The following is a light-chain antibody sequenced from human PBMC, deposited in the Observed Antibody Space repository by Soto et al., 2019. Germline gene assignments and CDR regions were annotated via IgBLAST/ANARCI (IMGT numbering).Light chain of an antibody. V-gene: IGLV3-21*02. CDR1: NIGSKT. CDR3: SSFAPSYRVI. J-gene: IGLJ2*01. CDR2: DDS. Sequence: SYVLTQPPSVSVAPGQTARITCGGNNIGSKTVHWYQQKPGQAPVVVVSDDSDRPSGIPERFSGSKSGNSASLTISGLQAEDESDYYCSSFAPSYRVIFGGGTKLTVL.